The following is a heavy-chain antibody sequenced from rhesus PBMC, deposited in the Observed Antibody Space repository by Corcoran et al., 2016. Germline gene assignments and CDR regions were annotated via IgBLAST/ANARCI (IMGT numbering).Heavy chain of an antibody. D-gene: IGHD3-28*01. CDR1: GGSISGGYY. CDR2: IYGNSART. Sequence: QVQLQESGPGLVKPSETLSLTCAVSGGSISGGYYWGWIRQHPGKGLEGLGNIYGNSARTDYNPSHTSRVTITKDTTKNQFSLKLSSVTAADTAVYYCARGFPRDYGSGYLAWGQGVVVTVSS. V-gene: IGHV4S7*01. CDR3: ARGFPRDYGSGYLA. J-gene: IGHJ6*01.